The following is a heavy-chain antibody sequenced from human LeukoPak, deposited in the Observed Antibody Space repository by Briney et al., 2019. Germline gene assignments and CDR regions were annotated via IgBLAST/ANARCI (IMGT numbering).Heavy chain of an antibody. CDR1: GGTFSSYA. CDR2: IISIFGTA. Sequence: SVKVSCKASGGTFSSYAISWVRQAPGQGLEWMGGIISIFGTANYAQKFQGRVTITADESTSTAYMELSSLRSEDTAVYYCARGLGYDILTGYSYYYYYMDVWGKGTTVTISS. CDR3: ARGLGYDILTGYSYYYYYMDV. V-gene: IGHV1-69*13. D-gene: IGHD3-9*01. J-gene: IGHJ6*03.